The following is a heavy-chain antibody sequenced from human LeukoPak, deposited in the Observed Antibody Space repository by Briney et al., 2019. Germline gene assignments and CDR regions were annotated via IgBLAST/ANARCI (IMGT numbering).Heavy chain of an antibody. D-gene: IGHD3-9*01. CDR2: IYYSGST. Sequence: SETLSLPCTVSGVSISSSSYYWAWIRQPRGKGLERIVGIYYSGSTYYNPSLKSLVTISVDTSKNQFSLKLSSVTAADTAVYYCAATGPPLVRYFDWLPSLDIWGQGTMVTVSS. CDR1: GVSISSSSYY. J-gene: IGHJ3*02. CDR3: AATGPPLVRYFDWLPSLDI. V-gene: IGHV4-39*01.